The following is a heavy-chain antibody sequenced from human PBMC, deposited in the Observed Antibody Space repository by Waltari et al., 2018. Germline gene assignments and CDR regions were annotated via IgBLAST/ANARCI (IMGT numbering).Heavy chain of an antibody. Sequence: QVQLVESGGGVVQPGRSLRLSCAASGFTFSSYAMPWVRQAPGKGLEWVAVISYDGSNKYYADSVKGRFTISRDNSKNTLYLQMNSLRAEDTAVYYCARPPGYSSPWGQGTLVTVSS. CDR3: ARPPGYSSP. V-gene: IGHV3-30-3*01. D-gene: IGHD6-19*01. CDR2: ISYDGSNK. CDR1: GFTFSSYA. J-gene: IGHJ5*02.